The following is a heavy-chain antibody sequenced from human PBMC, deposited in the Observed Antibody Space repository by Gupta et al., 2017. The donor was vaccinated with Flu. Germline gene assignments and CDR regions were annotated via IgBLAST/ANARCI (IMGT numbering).Heavy chain of an antibody. CDR3: AGGIVGATTGAFDI. D-gene: IGHD1-26*01. V-gene: IGHV1-8*01. Sequence: QVQLVPSGAEVQKPGASVKVSCKASVNTFTSYDINWARQATGQGLEWMGWMNPNSGNTGYAQKFQGRVTMTRNTSISTAYMELSSLRSEDTAVYYCAGGIVGATTGAFDIWGQGTMVTVSS. CDR1: VNTFTSYD. CDR2: MNPNSGNT. J-gene: IGHJ3*02.